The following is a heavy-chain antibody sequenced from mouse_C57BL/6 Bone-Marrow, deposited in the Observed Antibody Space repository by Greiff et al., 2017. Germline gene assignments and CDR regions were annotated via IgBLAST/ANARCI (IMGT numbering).Heavy chain of an antibody. CDR1: GFSLSTFGMG. CDR2: ICWGDAK. V-gene: IGHV8-8*01. CDR3: ARIWSLRGAMDY. Sequence: QVTLKVRGPGLLQPSPTLSLSCSFSGFSLSTFGMGVGWISQPAGKGLEWLAHICWGDAKYYNPALKSRLTIFKDTSKNQVFLKIAHVDTADTAADYCARIWSLRGAMDYWGQGTSVTVSS. D-gene: IGHD6-2*01. J-gene: IGHJ4*01.